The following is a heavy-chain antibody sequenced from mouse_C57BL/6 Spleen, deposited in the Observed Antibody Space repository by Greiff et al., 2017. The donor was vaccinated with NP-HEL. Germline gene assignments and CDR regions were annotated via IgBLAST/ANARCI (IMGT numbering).Heavy chain of an antibody. V-gene: IGHV1-82*01. CDR1: GYAFSSSW. J-gene: IGHJ3*01. D-gene: IGHD1-1*01. CDR3: ARSGQLLGPWFAY. Sequence: VQLQQSGPELVKPGASVKISCKASGYAFSSSWMNWVKQRPGKGLEWIGRIYPGDGDTNYNGKFKGKSTLTADKASSTAYMQLSSLTSEDSAVYFCARSGQLLGPWFAYWGQGTRVTVAA. CDR2: IYPGDGDT.